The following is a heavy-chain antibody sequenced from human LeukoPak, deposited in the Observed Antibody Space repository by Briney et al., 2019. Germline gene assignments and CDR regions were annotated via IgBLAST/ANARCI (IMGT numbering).Heavy chain of an antibody. J-gene: IGHJ3*02. Sequence: GASVKVSCKASGYTFTDHYMHWVRQAPGQGLEWMGWINPNSDGINNYAHKFQGRITMTRDTSISTAYMELSGLTSEDTAVYYCARDRLSVAVAIDAFDIWGQGTMVTVSS. V-gene: IGHV1-2*07. D-gene: IGHD6-19*01. CDR3: ARDRLSVAVAIDAFDI. CDR2: INPNSDGI. CDR1: GYTFTDHY.